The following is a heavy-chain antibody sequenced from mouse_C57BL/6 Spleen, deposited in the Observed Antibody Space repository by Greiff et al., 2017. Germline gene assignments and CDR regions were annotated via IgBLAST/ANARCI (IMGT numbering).Heavy chain of an antibody. D-gene: IGHD1-1*01. CDR3: ARGGTYGSGRHYFDY. Sequence: QVQLQQPGAELVRPGSSVKLSCKASGYTFTSYWMDWVKQRPGQGLEWIGNIYPSDSETHYNQKFKDKATLTVDKSSSTAYMQLSSLTSEDSAVYYCARGGTYGSGRHYFDYWGQGTSLTVSS. CDR1: GYTFTSYW. J-gene: IGHJ2*02. CDR2: IYPSDSET. V-gene: IGHV1-61*01.